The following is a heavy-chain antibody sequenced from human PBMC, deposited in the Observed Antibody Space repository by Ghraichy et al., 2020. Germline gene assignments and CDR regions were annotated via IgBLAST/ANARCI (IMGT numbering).Heavy chain of an antibody. CDR2: IKEDGSEK. V-gene: IGHV3-7*01. J-gene: IGHJ4*02. D-gene: IGHD3-3*01. Sequence: GASLNISCAASGFTFSSYWMSWVRQAPGKGLEWVANIKEDGSEKYYVDSVKGRFTISRDNAKNSLFLQMNSLRAEDTAVYYCARDKPNYYFWSGYYGYWGQGTLVTVSS. CDR3: ARDKPNYYFWSGYYGY. CDR1: GFTFSSYW.